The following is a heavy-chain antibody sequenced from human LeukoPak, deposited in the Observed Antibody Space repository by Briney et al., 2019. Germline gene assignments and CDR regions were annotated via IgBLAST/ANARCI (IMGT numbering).Heavy chain of an antibody. D-gene: IGHD3-3*01. CDR2: MNPNSGNT. CDR1: GYTFTSYA. CDR3: ARVGEYDFWSGYSYYYYMDV. Sequence: GASVKVSCKASGYTFTSYAINWVRQATGQGLEWMGWMNPNSGNTGYAQKFQGRVTMTRNTSISTAYMELSSLRSEDTAVYYCARVGEYDFWSGYSYYYYMDVWGKGTTVTVSS. J-gene: IGHJ6*03. V-gene: IGHV1-8*01.